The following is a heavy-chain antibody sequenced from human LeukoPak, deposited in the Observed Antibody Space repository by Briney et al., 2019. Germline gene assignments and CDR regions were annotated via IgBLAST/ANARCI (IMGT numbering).Heavy chain of an antibody. D-gene: IGHD3-10*01. CDR3: AASKKYGSGSYYVYYMDV. CDR2: INYSGST. Sequence: SETLSLTCTVSGGSISSYYWSWIRQPPGKGLEWIGYINYSGSTNSNPSLKSRVTISVDTSKNQFSPRLSSVTAADTAVYYCAASKKYGSGSYYVYYMDVWGKGTTVTISS. V-gene: IGHV4-59*01. CDR1: GGSISSYY. J-gene: IGHJ6*03.